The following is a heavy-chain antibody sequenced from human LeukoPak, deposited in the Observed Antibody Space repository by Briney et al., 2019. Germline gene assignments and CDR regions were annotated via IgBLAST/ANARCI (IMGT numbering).Heavy chain of an antibody. CDR3: ARESGVVPAATRVVNWFDP. D-gene: IGHD2-2*01. CDR2: INAGNGNT. J-gene: IGHJ5*02. Sequence: ASVKVSCKASGYTFTSYAMHWVRQAPGQRFEWMGWINAGNGNTKYSQKFQGRVTITRDTSASTAYMELSSLRSEDTAVYYCARESGVVPAATRVVNWFDPWGQGTLVTVSS. V-gene: IGHV1-3*01. CDR1: GYTFTSYA.